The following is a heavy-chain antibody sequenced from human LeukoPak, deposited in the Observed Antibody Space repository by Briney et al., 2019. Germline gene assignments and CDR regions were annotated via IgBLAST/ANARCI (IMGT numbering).Heavy chain of an antibody. CDR2: MNPNSGDT. Sequence: ASVKVSCKASGYTFTSYDINWVRQATGQGLEWMGWMNPNSGDTGYAQKFQGRVTMTRNTSISTAYMELSSLRSEDTAVYYCARLPTYYYDSSGYYYFDYWGQGTLVTVSS. V-gene: IGHV1-8*01. J-gene: IGHJ4*02. CDR3: ARLPTYYYDSSGYYYFDY. CDR1: GYTFTSYD. D-gene: IGHD3-22*01.